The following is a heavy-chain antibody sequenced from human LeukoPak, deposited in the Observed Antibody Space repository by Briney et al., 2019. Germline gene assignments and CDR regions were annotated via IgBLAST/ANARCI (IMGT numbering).Heavy chain of an antibody. CDR3: ARGSYGDYEGYDY. J-gene: IGHJ4*02. CDR2: INPNSSGT. CDR1: GYTFTGYY. Sequence: GASVKVSCKASGYTFTGYYMHWVRQAPGQGLEWMGWINPNSSGTNYAQKFQGRVTMTRDTSISTAYMELSRLRSDDTAVYYCARGSYGDYEGYDYWGQGTVVTVSS. D-gene: IGHD4-17*01. V-gene: IGHV1-2*02.